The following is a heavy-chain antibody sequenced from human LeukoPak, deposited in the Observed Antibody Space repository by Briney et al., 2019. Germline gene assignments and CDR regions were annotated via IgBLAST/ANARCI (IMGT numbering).Heavy chain of an antibody. CDR2: ISYDGSNK. D-gene: IGHD3-22*01. CDR1: GFTFSSYA. V-gene: IGHV3-30*04. Sequence: GGSLRLSCAASGFTFSSYAMHWVRQAPGKGLEWVAVISYDGSNKYYADSVKGRFTISRDKSKNTLYLQMNSLRAEDTAVYYCGRDVDRITTIVAGSGGLDYWGQGTLVTVSS. J-gene: IGHJ4*02. CDR3: GRDVDRITTIVAGSGGLDY.